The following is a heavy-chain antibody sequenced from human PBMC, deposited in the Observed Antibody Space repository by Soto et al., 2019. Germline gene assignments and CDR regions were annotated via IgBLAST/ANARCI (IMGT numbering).Heavy chain of an antibody. CDR2: IYHSGSA. Sequence: QLQLQESGSGLVKPSQTLSLTCAVSAGSISSGGYSWSWIRQPPGKGLEWIGYIYHSGSAYYNTSLKSRLTISVARSTTQFSMKLSSVTAASTVVYYCARVRGPWGQGTLVTVSS. D-gene: IGHD3-10*01. CDR1: AGSISSGGYS. CDR3: ARVRGP. V-gene: IGHV4-30-2*01. J-gene: IGHJ5*02.